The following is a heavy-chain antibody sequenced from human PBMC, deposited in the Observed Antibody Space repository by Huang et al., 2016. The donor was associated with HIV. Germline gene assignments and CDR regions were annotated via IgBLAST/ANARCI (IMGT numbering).Heavy chain of an antibody. CDR1: GLTLATYD. CDR2: IRVDATDK. J-gene: IGHJ4*02. CDR3: ARIPPLHANLATSGPGPVDY. D-gene: IGHD6-13*01. Sequence: QVQLVESGGGVVQPGGSLRLSCAASGLTLATYDMHWVRQAPGKGLEWLAVIRVDATDKYYADSVKGRFTASRDNSKNTLFLHMNSLRPEDTALYYCARIPPLHANLATSGPGPVDYWGQGTLVTVSS. V-gene: IGHV3-30*02.